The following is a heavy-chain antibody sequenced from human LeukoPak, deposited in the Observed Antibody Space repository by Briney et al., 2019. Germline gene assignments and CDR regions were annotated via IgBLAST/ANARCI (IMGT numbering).Heavy chain of an antibody. CDR2: IRSRTYGGTT. Sequence: PGGSLRLSCTASGFTFGDYFMNWVRQAPGKGLEWVGFIRSRTYGGTTEYAASVKGRFTISRDDSKSIAYLQMNSLKTEDTAVYYCMETGYTSGYDNWGQGTLVTVSS. CDR3: METGYTSGYDN. J-gene: IGHJ4*02. CDR1: GFTFGDYF. V-gene: IGHV3-49*04. D-gene: IGHD5-18*01.